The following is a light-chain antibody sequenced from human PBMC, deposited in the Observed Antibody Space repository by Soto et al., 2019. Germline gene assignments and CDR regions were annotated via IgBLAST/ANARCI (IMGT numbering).Light chain of an antibody. CDR3: QQYYTYST. Sequence: DIQMTQSPSTLSASVGDRVTITCRASQSISRWLAWYQQRPGKAPKLLIYDASNLESGVPSRFSGRRSGTEFTLTISSLQADDFATYYCQQYYTYSTFGQGTKLEIK. CDR2: DAS. CDR1: QSISRW. V-gene: IGKV1-5*01. J-gene: IGKJ2*01.